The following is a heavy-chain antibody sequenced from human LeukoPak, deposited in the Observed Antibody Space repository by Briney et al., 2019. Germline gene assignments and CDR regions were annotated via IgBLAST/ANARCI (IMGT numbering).Heavy chain of an antibody. Sequence: SETLSLTCTVSSGSISTYYWNWIRQPPGKGLEWIGYIYHSGSTNYNPSLQSRVTISVDTSKNQFSLNLNSVTAADTAVCYCARGGAARLHFQNWGQGTLVTVSS. CDR1: SGSISTYY. V-gene: IGHV4-59*01. CDR3: ARGGAARLHFQN. D-gene: IGHD6-6*01. CDR2: IYHSGST. J-gene: IGHJ1*01.